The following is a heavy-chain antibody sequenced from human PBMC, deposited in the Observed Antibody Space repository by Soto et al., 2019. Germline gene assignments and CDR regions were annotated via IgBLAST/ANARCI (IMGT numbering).Heavy chain of an antibody. D-gene: IGHD3-9*01. V-gene: IGHV4-34*01. CDR3: ARIRYDILTGGPLYYYYYMDV. CDR2: INHSGST. J-gene: IGHJ6*03. CDR1: SFSGYY. Sequence: SFSGYYWSWIRQPPGKGLEWIGEINHSGSTNNNPSLKRRVTISLDTFKNQFSLKLSSVTVADTAVYYCARIRYDILTGGPLYYYYYMDVWGKWTTVTVSS.